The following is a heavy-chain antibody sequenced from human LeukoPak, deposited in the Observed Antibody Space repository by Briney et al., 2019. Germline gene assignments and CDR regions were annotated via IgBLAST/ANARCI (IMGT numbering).Heavy chain of an antibody. CDR3: ATTGYYDSSGYYWLDC. Sequence: PSETLSLACTVPSGSISSYYWSWIRQPPGKGLEWIGSIYYSGSTNYNPSLKSRVTMSVDTSKNQFSLKLSSVTAADTAVYYCATTGYYDSSGYYWLDCWGQGTLVTVSS. CDR1: SGSISSYY. J-gene: IGHJ4*02. V-gene: IGHV4-59*01. CDR2: IYYSGST. D-gene: IGHD3-22*01.